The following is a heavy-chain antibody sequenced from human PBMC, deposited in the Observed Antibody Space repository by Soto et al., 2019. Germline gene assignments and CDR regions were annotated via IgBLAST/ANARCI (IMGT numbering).Heavy chain of an antibody. CDR2: ISYDGSNK. CDR1: GFTFSSYA. D-gene: IGHD3-3*01. J-gene: IGHJ3*02. V-gene: IGHV3-30-3*01. CDR3: ARPLEGPNAFDI. Sequence: PGGSLRLSCAASGFTFSSYAMHWVRQAPGKGLEWVAVISYDGSNKYYADSVKGRFTISRDNSKNTLYLQMNSLRAEDTAVYYCARPLEGPNAFDIWGQGTMVTVSS.